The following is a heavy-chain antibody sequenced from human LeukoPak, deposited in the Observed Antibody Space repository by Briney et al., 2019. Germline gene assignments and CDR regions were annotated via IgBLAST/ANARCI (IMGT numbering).Heavy chain of an antibody. Sequence: GGSLRLSCAASGFTFTSYSMSWVRQAPGKGLEWVSGTSDRGDYTYYADSVKGRFTISRDNAKNSLYLQMNSLRAEDTAVYYCARDGNRGYDMDVWGQGTTVTVSS. V-gene: IGHV3-23*01. CDR1: GFTFTSYS. CDR3: ARDGNRGYDMDV. J-gene: IGHJ6*02. D-gene: IGHD1-14*01. CDR2: TSDRGDYT.